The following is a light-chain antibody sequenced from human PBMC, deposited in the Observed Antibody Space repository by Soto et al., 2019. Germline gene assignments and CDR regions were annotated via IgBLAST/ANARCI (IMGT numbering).Light chain of an antibody. CDR2: EGT. V-gene: IGLV2-23*01. Sequence: QSALTQPASVSGSPGQSITISCTGTSSNVGSYNLVSWYRQHPGEAPKLMLYEGTRRPSGVSSRFSGSKSGDTASLTISGLQAGDEADYYCCSYAGDDTMIFGGGTKVTVL. J-gene: IGLJ2*01. CDR1: SSNVGSYNL. CDR3: CSYAGDDTMI.